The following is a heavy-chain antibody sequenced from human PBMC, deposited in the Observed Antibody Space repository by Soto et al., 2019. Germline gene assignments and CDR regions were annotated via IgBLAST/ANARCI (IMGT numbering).Heavy chain of an antibody. J-gene: IGHJ5*01. Sequence: QVQLVQSGAEVKKPGSSVKVSCKTSGGTFNTYGISWVRQAPGQGLEWMGRIIPIFGTAIYAKNVQGRVTMPAYESTSTVYMELSCLRFEDTAMYYCAMSGIAVAGTGGNWFDSWGQGTLVTVSS. CDR3: AMSGIAVAGTGGNWFDS. V-gene: IGHV1-69*18. CDR2: IIPIFGTA. CDR1: GGTFNTYG. D-gene: IGHD6-19*01.